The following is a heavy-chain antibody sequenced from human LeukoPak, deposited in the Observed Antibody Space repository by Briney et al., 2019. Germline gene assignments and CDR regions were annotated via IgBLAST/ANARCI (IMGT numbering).Heavy chain of an antibody. Sequence: ASVKVSCKACGYTFTGYYMHWVRQAPGQGLEWMGWINPNSGGTNYAQKFQGRVTMTRDTSISTAYMELSRLRSDDTAVYYCARADSGWGAFDIWGQGTMVSVSS. CDR1: GYTFTGYY. D-gene: IGHD6-19*01. CDR3: ARADSGWGAFDI. V-gene: IGHV1-2*02. CDR2: INPNSGGT. J-gene: IGHJ3*02.